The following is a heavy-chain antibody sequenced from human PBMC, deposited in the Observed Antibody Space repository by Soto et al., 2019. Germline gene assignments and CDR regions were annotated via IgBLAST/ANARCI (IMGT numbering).Heavy chain of an antibody. V-gene: IGHV1-69*13. CDR2: IIPIFGTA. J-gene: IGHJ5*02. Sequence: SVKVSCKASGGTFSSYAISWVRQAPGQGLEWMGGIIPIFGTANYAQKYQGRVTITADESTSTAYMELSSLRSEDTAVYYCASWTGDDNWFDPWGQGTLVTVSS. CDR3: ASWTGDDNWFDP. D-gene: IGHD3-10*01. CDR1: GGTFSSYA.